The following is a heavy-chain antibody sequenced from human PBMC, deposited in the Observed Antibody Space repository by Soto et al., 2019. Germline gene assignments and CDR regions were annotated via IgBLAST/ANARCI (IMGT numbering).Heavy chain of an antibody. D-gene: IGHD1-1*01. CDR2: VWADGHNK. CDR3: AREGPLPGRNAFDI. V-gene: IGHV3-33*01. CDR1: GVLFNDYG. Sequence: QVQVVESGGGVVQPGRSLTLSCAASGVLFNDYGMHWVRQAPGKGLEWVAVVWADGHNKYYLDSVKGRFIISRDNSEKTVYLQMNSLRAEDTAVYYCAREGPLPGRNAFDIWGQGTLVIVSS. J-gene: IGHJ3*02.